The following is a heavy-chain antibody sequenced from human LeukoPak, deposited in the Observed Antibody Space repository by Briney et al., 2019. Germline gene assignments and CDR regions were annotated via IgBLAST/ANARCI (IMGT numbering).Heavy chain of an antibody. CDR1: GFTFSSYA. Sequence: GGSLRLSCAASGFTFSSYAMHWVRQAPGKGLEWVAVISYDGSNKYYADSVKGRFTISRDNSKNTLYLQMNSLRAEDTAVYYCARDGKDIVVVPAAMYYYYYYMDVWGKGTTVTVSS. CDR2: ISYDGSNK. V-gene: IGHV3-30*01. J-gene: IGHJ6*03. CDR3: ARDGKDIVVVPAAMYYYYYYMDV. D-gene: IGHD2-2*01.